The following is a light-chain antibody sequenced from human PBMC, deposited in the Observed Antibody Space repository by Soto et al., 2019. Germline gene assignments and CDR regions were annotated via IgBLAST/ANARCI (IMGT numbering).Light chain of an antibody. V-gene: IGKV1-5*01. CDR3: QQYSTYSLT. Sequence: DIQMTQSPPTLSASVGDRVTITCRASQSISSRLAWYQRKPGKAPKLLIYDASSLQSGVPSRFSGSGAGTEFTLTTSSLQPDDFATYYCQQYSTYSLTFGQGTRLEIK. CDR1: QSISSR. J-gene: IGKJ5*01. CDR2: DAS.